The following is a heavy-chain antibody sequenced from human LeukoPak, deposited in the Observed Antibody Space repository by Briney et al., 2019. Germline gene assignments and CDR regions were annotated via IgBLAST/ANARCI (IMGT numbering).Heavy chain of an antibody. CDR2: ISGSGGST. V-gene: IGHV3-23*01. CDR3: AKDPSIIDVGSGWYTGWFDP. D-gene: IGHD6-19*01. Sequence: PGGSLRLSCADSGFTFSSYAMSRVRQAPGKGLEWVSAISGSGGSTYYADSVKGRFTISRDNSKNTLYLQMNSLRAEDTAVYYCAKDPSIIDVGSGWYTGWFDPWGQGTLVTVSS. J-gene: IGHJ5*02. CDR1: GFTFSSYA.